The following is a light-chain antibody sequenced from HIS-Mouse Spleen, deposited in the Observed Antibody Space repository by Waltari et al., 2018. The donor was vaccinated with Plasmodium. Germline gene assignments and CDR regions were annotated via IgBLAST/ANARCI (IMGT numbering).Light chain of an antibody. CDR3: MIWPGNASGV. J-gene: IGLJ3*02. Sequence: QPVLTQPPSSSASPGESARLTCTLPSDINVGSYNIYWYQQKPGSPPRYPRYYYSDSDKGQGVGCPSRLSGSKEAAANTGILLISGLQSEEEADYYCMIWPGNASGVFGGGTKLTVL. CDR2: YYSDSDK. CDR1: SDINVGSYN. V-gene: IGLV5-37*01.